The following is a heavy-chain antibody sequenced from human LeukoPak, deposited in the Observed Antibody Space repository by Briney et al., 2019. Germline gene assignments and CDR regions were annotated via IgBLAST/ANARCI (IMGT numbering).Heavy chain of an antibody. Sequence: GGSLRLSCAASGFTSSNYEMNWVRQAPGKGLEWVSYISSSGSTIYYADSVKGRFTISRDNAKNSLYLQMNSLRAEDTAVYYCARSYSGSYFPDSWGQGTLVTVSS. D-gene: IGHD1-26*01. CDR2: ISSSGSTI. CDR3: ARSYSGSYFPDS. V-gene: IGHV3-48*03. CDR1: GFTSSNYE. J-gene: IGHJ4*02.